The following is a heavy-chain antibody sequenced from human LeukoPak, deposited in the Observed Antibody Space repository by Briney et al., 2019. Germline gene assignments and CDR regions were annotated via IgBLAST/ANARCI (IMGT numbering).Heavy chain of an antibody. D-gene: IGHD2-2*01. J-gene: IGHJ4*02. Sequence: PGGSLRLSCAASGFTFSSYAMSWVRQAPGKGLEWVSAISGSGGSTYYADSVKGRFTISRDNSKNTLYLQMNSLRAEDTAVYYCATRTRGYCSSTGCYGTDYWAREPWSPSPQ. CDR1: GFTFSSYA. V-gene: IGHV3-23*01. CDR3: ATRTRGYCSSTGCYGTDY. CDR2: ISGSGGST.